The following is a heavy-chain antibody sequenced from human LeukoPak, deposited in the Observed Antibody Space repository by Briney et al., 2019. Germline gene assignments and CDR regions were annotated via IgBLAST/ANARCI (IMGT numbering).Heavy chain of an antibody. CDR2: ISYDGSNK. V-gene: IGHV3-30*07. CDR3: ATKNKGSNGNVLD. J-gene: IGHJ4*02. D-gene: IGHD1/OR15-1a*01. Sequence: GRSLRLSCAASGFTFSSYAMHWVRQAPGKGLEWVAVISYDGSNKYYGDSVKGRFTISRDNSRNTLYLQMSSLTAEDTAVYFCATKNKGSNGNVLDWGQGARVTVPS. CDR1: GFTFSSYA.